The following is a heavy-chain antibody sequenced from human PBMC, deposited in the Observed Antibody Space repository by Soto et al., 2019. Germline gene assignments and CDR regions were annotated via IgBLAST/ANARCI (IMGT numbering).Heavy chain of an antibody. CDR1: GFTFGSYA. J-gene: IGHJ4*02. D-gene: IGHD3-10*01. CDR3: ARGSEDSYPGSRIFDF. V-gene: IGHV3-23*01. CDR2: LYGNSGGI. Sequence: EVQLLESGGGLIQPGGSLTLSCAASGFTFGSYAMTWVRQAPGKGLESVAGLYGNSGGIQYADSVRGRFTIFRDNSKNILYLQMNSLRAEDSAIYYCARGSEDSYPGSRIFDFWGRGTLVSVSS.